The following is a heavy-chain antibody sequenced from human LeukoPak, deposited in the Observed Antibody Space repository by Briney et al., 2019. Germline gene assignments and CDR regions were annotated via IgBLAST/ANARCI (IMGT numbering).Heavy chain of an antibody. D-gene: IGHD3-10*01. Sequence: GGSLRLSCAASGFTFSSYSMNWVRQAPGKGLEWVSSISSSSSYIYYADSVKGRFTISRDNAKNSLYLQMNSLRAEDTAVYYCARDWGGSGSYYVANYFDYWGQGTLVTVSS. J-gene: IGHJ4*02. CDR3: ARDWGGSGSYYVANYFDY. CDR1: GFTFSSYS. V-gene: IGHV3-21*01. CDR2: ISSSSSYI.